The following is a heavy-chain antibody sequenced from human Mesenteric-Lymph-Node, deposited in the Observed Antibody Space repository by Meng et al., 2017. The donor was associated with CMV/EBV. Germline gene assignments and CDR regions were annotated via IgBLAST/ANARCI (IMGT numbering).Heavy chain of an antibody. Sequence: SETLSLTCTVSGGSISSYYWSWIRQPPGEGLEWIGYIYYSGSSNYNPSLESRITISVDTSKNQFSLRLYSVTAADTAVYYCAKFSATGAYYYGMDVWGQGTTVTVSS. D-gene: IGHD1-1*01. CDR2: IYYSGSS. J-gene: IGHJ6*02. CDR3: AKFSATGAYYYGMDV. CDR1: GGSISSYY. V-gene: IGHV4-59*01.